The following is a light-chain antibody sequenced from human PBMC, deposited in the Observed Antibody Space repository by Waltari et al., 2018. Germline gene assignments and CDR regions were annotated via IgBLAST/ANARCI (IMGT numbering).Light chain of an antibody. CDR2: GVD. Sequence: QSALTQPPSASGSPGQSVTISCTGTSSDVGGYNYVSWYQQHPGKAPKLLIYGVDKRPSGVPARVSGSKSGNTASLTVSGLQAEDEADYYCNSYAGSNNLGVFGGGTKLTVL. CDR1: SSDVGGYNY. V-gene: IGLV2-8*01. CDR3: NSYAGSNNLGV. J-gene: IGLJ3*02.